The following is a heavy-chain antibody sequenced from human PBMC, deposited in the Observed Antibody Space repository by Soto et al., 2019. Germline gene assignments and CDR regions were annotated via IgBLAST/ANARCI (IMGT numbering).Heavy chain of an antibody. V-gene: IGHV4-59*08. D-gene: IGHD1-26*01. J-gene: IGHJ4*02. CDR2: MHYSGSS. CDR1: GGSISSYY. Sequence: QVQLQESGPGLVKPSETLSLTCTVSGGSISSYYWSWIRQPPGKGLEWIGYMHYSGSSNYNPFLKSRVTLSVDTSKNQFSLKLSSVTAADTAVYYCARRGSYPYFDYWGQGTLVTVSS. CDR3: ARRGSYPYFDY.